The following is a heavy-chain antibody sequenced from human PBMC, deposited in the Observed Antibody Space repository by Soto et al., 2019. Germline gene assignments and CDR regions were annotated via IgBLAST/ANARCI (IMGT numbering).Heavy chain of an antibody. CDR2: IDWDDIK. J-gene: IGHJ6*02. CDR1: GFSLTTSGMC. D-gene: IGHD4-17*01. V-gene: IGHV2-70*01. CDR3: ARIRREVTTLEADSYFYGMDV. Sequence: SGPTLVNPTQTLTLTCTLSGFSLTTSGMCVSWIRQPPGKALEWLALIDWDDIKYYTTSLKTRLSISRDTSKNQVVLTMTNMDPVDTATYFCARIRREVTTLEADSYFYGMDVWGQGTTVTVSS.